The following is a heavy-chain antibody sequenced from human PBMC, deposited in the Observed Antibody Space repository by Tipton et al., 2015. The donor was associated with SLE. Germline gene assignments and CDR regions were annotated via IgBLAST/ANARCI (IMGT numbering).Heavy chain of an antibody. D-gene: IGHD3-10*01. CDR2: IYYSGST. J-gene: IGHJ4*02. CDR1: GGSFSGYY. CDR3: ARDYYGSGTD. Sequence: TLSLTCAVYGGSFSGYYWSWIRQPPGKGLEWIGSIYYSGSTYYNPSLKSRVTISVDTSKNQFSLKLSSVTAADTAVYYCARDYYGSGTDWGQGTLVTVSS. V-gene: IGHV4-34*01.